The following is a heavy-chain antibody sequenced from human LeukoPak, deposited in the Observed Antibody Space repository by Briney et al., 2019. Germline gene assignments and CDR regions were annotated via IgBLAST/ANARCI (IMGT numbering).Heavy chain of an antibody. CDR3: AISSRQGYSVGTLDY. V-gene: IGHV4-34*01. CDR2: INHSGST. CDR1: GGSFSGYY. Sequence: PSETLSLTCAVYGGSFSGYYWSWIRQPPGKGLEWIGEINHSGSTNYNPSLKSRVTISVDTSKNQFSLKLSSVTAADTAVYYCAISSRQGYSVGTLDYWGQGTLVTVSS. J-gene: IGHJ4*02. D-gene: IGHD5-18*01.